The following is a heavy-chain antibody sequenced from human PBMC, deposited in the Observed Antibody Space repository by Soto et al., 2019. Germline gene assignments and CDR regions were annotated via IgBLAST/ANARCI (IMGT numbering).Heavy chain of an antibody. Sequence: EVQLLESGGGLVQPGGSLRLSCAASGFTFSSYAMSWVRQAPGKGLEWVSGISGSGVSTYYADSVKGRFTISRDNSKSTLYLHMISLRAEDTAVYYCAKDRERIATRSIDYWGQGTLVTVSS. D-gene: IGHD6-6*01. V-gene: IGHV3-23*01. CDR2: ISGSGVST. CDR1: GFTFSSYA. CDR3: AKDRERIATRSIDY. J-gene: IGHJ4*02.